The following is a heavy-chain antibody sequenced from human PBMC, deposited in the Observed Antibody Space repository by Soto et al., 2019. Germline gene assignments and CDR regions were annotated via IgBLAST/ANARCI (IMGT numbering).Heavy chain of an antibody. D-gene: IGHD6-19*01. CDR3: ARGIAVSVWPDFDY. CDR2: ISGSGGST. CDR1: GFTFSSYA. V-gene: IGHV3-23*01. J-gene: IGHJ4*02. Sequence: GGSLRLSCAASGFTFSSYAMSWVRQAPGKGLEWVSGISGSGGSTYYADSVKGRFTISRDNSKNTLYLQMNSLRAEDTAVYYCARGIAVSVWPDFDYWGQGTLVTVSS.